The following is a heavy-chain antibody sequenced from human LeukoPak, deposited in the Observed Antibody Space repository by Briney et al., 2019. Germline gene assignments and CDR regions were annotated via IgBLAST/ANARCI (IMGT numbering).Heavy chain of an antibody. V-gene: IGHV3-33*01. CDR1: GFTFSGYG. D-gene: IGHD3-22*01. CDR3: ARDLPRNPYCYDSSGDNFDY. CDR2: IWFDGSNQ. Sequence: GGSLRLSCAASGFTFSGYGMHWVRQAPGKGLEWVAIIWFDGSNQYYADFVKGRFTISRDNSRNTLYLQMNNLRPEDTAVYYCARDLPRNPYCYDSSGDNFDYWGQGTLVTVSS. J-gene: IGHJ4*02.